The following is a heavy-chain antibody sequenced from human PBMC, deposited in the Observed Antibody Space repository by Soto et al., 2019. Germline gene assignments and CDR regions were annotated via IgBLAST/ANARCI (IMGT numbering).Heavy chain of an antibody. Sequence: QVQLVQSGAEVKKPGSSVKVSCKASGGTFSSYAISWVRQAPGQGLEWMGGIIPIFGTANYAQKFQGRVTITADESTSTAYMELSRLRSEDTAVYYCARRCGYYYDSSGPCCYWGQGTLVTVSS. J-gene: IGHJ4*02. CDR2: IIPIFGTA. CDR3: ARRCGYYYDSSGPCCY. CDR1: GGTFSSYA. D-gene: IGHD3-22*01. V-gene: IGHV1-69*01.